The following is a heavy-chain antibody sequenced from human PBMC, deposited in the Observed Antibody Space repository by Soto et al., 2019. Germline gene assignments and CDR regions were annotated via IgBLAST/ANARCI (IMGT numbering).Heavy chain of an antibody. CDR1: GFTVTNKY. CDR2: IYSGGAT. Sequence: EVQLVESGGGLIQPGGSLRLSCAASGFTVTNKYMTWVRQAPGKGLEWVSLIYSGGATSYADSVKGRFTITRDKSKDLLYLQMNSLRAEDTAVYYCARVDYGDYGWYFDLWGRGTLVTDSS. D-gene: IGHD4-17*01. CDR3: ARVDYGDYGWYFDL. V-gene: IGHV3-53*01. J-gene: IGHJ2*01.